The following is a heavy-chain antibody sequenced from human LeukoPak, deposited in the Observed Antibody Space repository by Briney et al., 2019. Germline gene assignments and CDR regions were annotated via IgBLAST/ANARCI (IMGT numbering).Heavy chain of an antibody. CDR1: GGSFSGYS. D-gene: IGHD3-10*01. V-gene: IGHV4-30-2*01. Sequence: SETLSLTCAVYGGSFSGYSWSWIRQPPGKGLEWIGYIYHSGSTYYNPSLKSRVTISVDRSKNQFSLKLSSVTAADTAVYYCARGRNYGSGSYPPRWFDPWGQGTLVTVSS. CDR3: ARGRNYGSGSYPPRWFDP. CDR2: IYHSGST. J-gene: IGHJ5*02.